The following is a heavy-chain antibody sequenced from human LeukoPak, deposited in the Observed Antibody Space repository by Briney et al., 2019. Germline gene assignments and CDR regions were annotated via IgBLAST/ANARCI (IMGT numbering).Heavy chain of an antibody. D-gene: IGHD3-3*01. CDR3: AGGSPYDFWSGYFHSNYYCYYIDV. J-gene: IGHJ6*03. V-gene: IGHV1-8*01. CDR2: MNPNTGNT. CDR1: GYTFTSYD. Sequence: ASVKVSCKASGYTFTSYDINWVRQATGQGLEWMGWMNPNTGNTGYAQKLQGRVTMTRNTSISTAYMELSSLRSEDTDVYFCAGGSPYDFWSGYFHSNYYCYYIDVWGKGTTVTVSS.